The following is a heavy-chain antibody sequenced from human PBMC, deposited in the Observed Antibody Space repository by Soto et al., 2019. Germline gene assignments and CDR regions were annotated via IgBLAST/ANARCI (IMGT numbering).Heavy chain of an antibody. CDR3: ARYSSSSGQLDY. J-gene: IGHJ4*02. V-gene: IGHV4-34*01. Sequence: ETLSLTCTVSGGSISGYYWSWIRQPPGKGLEWIGEINHSGSTNYNPSLKSRVTISVDTSKNQFSLKLSSVTAADTAVYYCARYSSSSGQLDYWGQGPLVTVSS. D-gene: IGHD6-6*01. CDR2: INHSGST. CDR1: GGSISGYY.